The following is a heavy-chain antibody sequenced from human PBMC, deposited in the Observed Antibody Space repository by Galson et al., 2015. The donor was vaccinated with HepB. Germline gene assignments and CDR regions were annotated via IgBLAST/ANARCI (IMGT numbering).Heavy chain of an antibody. CDR2: IYPGDSDT. V-gene: IGHV5-51*01. Sequence: QSGAEVKKPGESLKISCKGSGYSFTSYWIGWVRQMPGKGLEWMGIIYPGDSDTRYSPSFQGQVTISADKSISTAYLQWSSLKASDTAMYYCARHGTYYYDSSGYGPREDAFDIWGQGTMVTVSS. CDR1: GYSFTSYW. J-gene: IGHJ3*02. D-gene: IGHD3-22*01. CDR3: ARHGTYYYDSSGYGPREDAFDI.